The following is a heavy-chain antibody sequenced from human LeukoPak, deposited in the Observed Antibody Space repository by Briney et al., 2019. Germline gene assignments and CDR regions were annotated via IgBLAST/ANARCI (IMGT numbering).Heavy chain of an antibody. CDR2: NHTSGST. Sequence: SETLSLTCTVSGGSISNSYWSWIRLPAGKGLEWIGRNHTSGSTNYNPSLKSRVTMSVDTSKNQFSLKLSSVTAADTAVYYCARGICSSTSCYTPGAFDIWGQGTMVTVSS. D-gene: IGHD2-2*02. V-gene: IGHV4-4*07. CDR3: ARGICSSTSCYTPGAFDI. J-gene: IGHJ3*02. CDR1: GGSISNSY.